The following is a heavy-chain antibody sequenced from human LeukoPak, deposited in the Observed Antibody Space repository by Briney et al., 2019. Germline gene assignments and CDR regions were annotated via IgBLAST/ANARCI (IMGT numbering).Heavy chain of an antibody. CDR3: TRDAPDYYDSSGPNRFDY. Sequence: GRSLRLSCTASGFTFGDYAMSWFRQAPGKGLEWVGFIRSKAYGGTTEYAAPVKGRFTISRGDSKSIAYLQMNSLKTEDTAVYYCTRDAPDYYDSSGPNRFDYWGQGTLVTVSS. CDR2: IRSKAYGGTT. V-gene: IGHV3-49*03. J-gene: IGHJ4*02. D-gene: IGHD3-22*01. CDR1: GFTFGDYA.